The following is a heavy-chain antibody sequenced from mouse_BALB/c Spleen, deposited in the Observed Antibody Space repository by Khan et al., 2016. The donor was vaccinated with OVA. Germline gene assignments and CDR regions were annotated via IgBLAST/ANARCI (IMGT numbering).Heavy chain of an antibody. J-gene: IGHJ1*01. CDR3: ARHGYYGNYGPYFDV. D-gene: IGHD2-1*01. CDR1: GFSLTNYG. V-gene: IGHV2-6-1*01. CDR2: IWSDGHT. Sequence: QVQLQQSGPGLVAPSQSLSITCTISGFSLTNYGVHWVRQPPGKGLEWLVVIWSDGHTTYNSALKSRLSISKDNSKSQVFLKMNSIQTDDTAMYYCARHGYYGNYGPYFDVWGAGTTVTVSS.